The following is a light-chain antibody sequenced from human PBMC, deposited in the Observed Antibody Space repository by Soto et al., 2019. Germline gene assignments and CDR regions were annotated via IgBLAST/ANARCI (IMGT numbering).Light chain of an antibody. CDR3: SSYTTSSTV. CDR1: SSDGADYKD. V-gene: IGLV2-14*01. Sequence: QSVLTQPASVSGSPGQSITISCTGTSSDGADYKDVSWYQQHPGKAPKLMIYEVTYRPSGVSNRFSGSKSGTTAFLTISGLQAEDEAEYYCSSYTTSSTVFGTGTKVTVL. CDR2: EVT. J-gene: IGLJ1*01.